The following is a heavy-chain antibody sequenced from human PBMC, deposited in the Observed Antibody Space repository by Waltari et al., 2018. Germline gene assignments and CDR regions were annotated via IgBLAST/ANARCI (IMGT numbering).Heavy chain of an antibody. Sequence: QVQLVQSGAEVKKPGSSVKVSCKASGGTFSSYAISWVRPPPGQGLEWMGGIIPIFGTANYAQKFQGRVTITADESTSTAYMELSSLRSEDTAVYYCARAERRRYYDSSGSLGYWGQGTLVTVSS. CDR2: IIPIFGTA. CDR1: GGTFSSYA. V-gene: IGHV1-69*01. J-gene: IGHJ4*02. D-gene: IGHD3-22*01. CDR3: ARAERRRYYDSSGSLGY.